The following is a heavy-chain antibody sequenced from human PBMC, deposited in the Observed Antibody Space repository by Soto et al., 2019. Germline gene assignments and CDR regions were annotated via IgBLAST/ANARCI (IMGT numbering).Heavy chain of an antibody. CDR3: AKRRGAGGHFDY. CDR2: VSIGGST. D-gene: IGHD2-15*01. V-gene: IGHV3-23*01. J-gene: IGHJ4*02. Sequence: GGSLRLSCAASGFTFGSYAMGWVRQGPGKGLEWVAVVSIGGSTQYADSVRGRFTSSRDNSKITLSLQMNSLTAEDTAVYFCAKRRGAGGHFDYWGQGSLVTVSS. CDR1: GFTFGSYA.